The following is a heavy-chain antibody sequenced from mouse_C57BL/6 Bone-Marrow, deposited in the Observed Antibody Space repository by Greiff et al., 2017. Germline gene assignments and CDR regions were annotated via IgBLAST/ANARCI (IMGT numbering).Heavy chain of an antibody. V-gene: IGHV14-4*01. J-gene: IGHJ3*01. CDR3: TTTWFAD. Sequence: EVQLQQSGAELVRPGASVKLSCTASGFNIKDDYMHWVKQRPEQGLEWIGWIDPENGDTEYASKFQGKATITADTSSNTACLQLSSLTAEDTAVYYCTTTWFADWGQGTLVTVSA. CDR2: IDPENGDT. CDR1: GFNIKDDY.